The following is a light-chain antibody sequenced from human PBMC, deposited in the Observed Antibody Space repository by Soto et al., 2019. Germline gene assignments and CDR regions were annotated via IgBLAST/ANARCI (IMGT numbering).Light chain of an antibody. J-gene: IGKJ4*01. CDR3: QQYGSSPIT. CDR1: QSIGIY. CDR2: GAS. V-gene: IGKV3-20*01. Sequence: EIVLTQSPATLSLSPGDRATLSFRASQSIGIYLTGSRQKPGQAPRLLIYGASSRATGIPDRFSGSGSGTDFTLTISRLEPEDFAVYYCQQYGSSPITFGGGTKVDTK.